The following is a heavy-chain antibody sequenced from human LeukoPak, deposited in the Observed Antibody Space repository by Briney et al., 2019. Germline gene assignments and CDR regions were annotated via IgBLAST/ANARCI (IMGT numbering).Heavy chain of an antibody. Sequence: SVKVSCKASGGTFSSYAISWVRQAPGQGLEWMGGIIPIFGTANYAQKFQGRVTITADKSTSTAYMELSSLRSEDTAVYYCARFSTYYYGSGSDYWGQGTLVTVSS. D-gene: IGHD3-10*01. CDR1: GGTFSSYA. CDR2: IIPIFGTA. J-gene: IGHJ4*02. V-gene: IGHV1-69*06. CDR3: ARFSTYYYGSGSDY.